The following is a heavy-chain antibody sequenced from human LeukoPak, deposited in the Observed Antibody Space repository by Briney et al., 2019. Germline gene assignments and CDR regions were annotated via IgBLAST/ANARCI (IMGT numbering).Heavy chain of an antibody. V-gene: IGHV4-59*01. CDR3: ARERVEGTGAGSYYHFGMDV. CDR1: GDSISSYY. J-gene: IGHJ6*02. D-gene: IGHD3-10*01. Sequence: SETLSLTCTVSGDSISSYYWSWIRQPPGKGLEWIGYIYYSGSSNYNPSLNSRGTISVDTSKNQFSLKLTSVAAADTAVYYCARERVEGTGAGSYYHFGMDVWGQGTTVTVSS. CDR2: IYYSGSS.